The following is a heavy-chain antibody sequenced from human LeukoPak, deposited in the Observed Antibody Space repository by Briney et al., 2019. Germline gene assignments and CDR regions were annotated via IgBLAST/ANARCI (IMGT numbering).Heavy chain of an antibody. D-gene: IGHD3-22*01. J-gene: IGHJ4*02. Sequence: ASVKVSCKASGGTFSSYAISWVRQAPGQGLEWMGRIIPILGIANYAQKFQGRVTITADKSTSTAYMELSSLRSEDTAVYYCARAYLVDSSGYYPPDYWGQGTLVTVSS. CDR3: ARAYLVDSSGYYPPDY. CDR2: IIPILGIA. CDR1: GGTFSSYA. V-gene: IGHV1-69*04.